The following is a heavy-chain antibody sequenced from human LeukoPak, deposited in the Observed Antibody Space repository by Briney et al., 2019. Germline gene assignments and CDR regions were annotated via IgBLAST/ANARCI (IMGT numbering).Heavy chain of an antibody. CDR2: IKQEGSEK. CDR3: AREFRSGYNSRWFDY. D-gene: IGHD6-19*01. V-gene: IGHV3-7*01. J-gene: IGHJ5*01. CDR1: GFTASSNY. Sequence: GGCLRLSCAPSGFTASSNYMSWVRPAPGGGRGWAANIKQEGSEKRYMDSVKGRFNISRDNAKNSLYLQMNSLRVEDTAVYYCAREFRSGYNSRWFDYWGQGTLVTVSS.